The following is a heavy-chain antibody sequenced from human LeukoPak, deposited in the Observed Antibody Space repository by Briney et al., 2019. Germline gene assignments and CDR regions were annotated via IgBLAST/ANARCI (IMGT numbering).Heavy chain of an antibody. J-gene: IGHJ4*02. CDR1: GYTFTGYY. CDR2: INPNSGGT. V-gene: IGHV1-2*02. D-gene: IGHD6-19*01. CDR3: ARVSALRIAVAGTGGLGY. Sequence: ASVKVSCKASGYTFTGYYMHWVRQAPGQGLEWMGWINPNSGGTNYAQKFQGRVTMTRNTSISTAYMELSSLRSEDTAVYYCARVSALRIAVAGTGGLGYWGQGTLVTVSS.